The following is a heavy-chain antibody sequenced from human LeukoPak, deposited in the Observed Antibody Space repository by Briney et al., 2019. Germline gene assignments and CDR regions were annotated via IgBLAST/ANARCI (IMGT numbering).Heavy chain of an antibody. CDR1: GYTLTELS. CDR3: AIKPGYCSSTSCRPLEFDP. Sequence: GASVKVSCKVSGYTLTELSMHWVRQAPGKGLEWMGGFDPEDGETIYAQKFQGRVTMTRDTSISTAYMELSRLRSDDTAVYYCAIKPGYCSSTSCRPLEFDPWGQGTLVTVSS. D-gene: IGHD2-2*01. CDR2: FDPEDGET. J-gene: IGHJ5*02. V-gene: IGHV1-24*01.